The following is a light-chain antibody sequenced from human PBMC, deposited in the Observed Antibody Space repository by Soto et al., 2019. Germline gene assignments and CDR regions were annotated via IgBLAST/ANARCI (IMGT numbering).Light chain of an antibody. CDR3: QQYNSYPET. CDR2: KAS. J-gene: IGKJ1*01. Sequence: DIQMTQSPSTLSASVGDRVTITCRASQSISSWLAWYQQKPGKAPKLLIYKASSLESGVPSRFSGCGSGTEFTLTISSLQPDDFATYYCQQYNSYPETFGQGTKVEIK. V-gene: IGKV1-5*03. CDR1: QSISSW.